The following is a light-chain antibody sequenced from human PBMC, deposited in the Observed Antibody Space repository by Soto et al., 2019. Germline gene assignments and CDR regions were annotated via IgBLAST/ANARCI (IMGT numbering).Light chain of an antibody. J-gene: IGLJ1*01. CDR2: EVT. CDR1: STDVGGYNF. V-gene: IGLV2-14*01. CDR3: ASLTTTSFV. Sequence: QSVLTQPASVSGSLGQSITMSCTGTSTDVGGYNFVSWYQQHPDKAPKLLIYEVTNRPSGVSNRFSGSKSGNTASLTISGLQAENEADYYCASLTTTSFVFGTGTKVTVL.